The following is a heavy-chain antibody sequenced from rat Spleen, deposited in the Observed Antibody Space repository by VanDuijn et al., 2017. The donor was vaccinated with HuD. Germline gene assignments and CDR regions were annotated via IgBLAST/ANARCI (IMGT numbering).Heavy chain of an antibody. Sequence: EEQLVESGGGLVQPGRSLRLSCTASGFTFSYYGMAWVRQAPSRGLEWVATISYDGSTTYSRDSVKGRFTISRDNVKNTLYLQTGSLRSEDTATYYCTRVIYYYVTGGWYFDFWGPGTMVTVSS. V-gene: IGHV5-29*01. CDR2: ISYDGSTT. CDR1: GFTFSYYG. D-gene: IGHD1-12*01. J-gene: IGHJ1*01. CDR3: TRVIYYYVTGGWYFDF.